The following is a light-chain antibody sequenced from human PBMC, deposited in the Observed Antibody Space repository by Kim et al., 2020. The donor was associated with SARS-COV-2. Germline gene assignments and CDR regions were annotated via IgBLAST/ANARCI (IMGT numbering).Light chain of an antibody. CDR2: EVT. Sequence: GQSVTLSCTGSSSDVGTDDHVSWYQHHPGKAPKLVIYEVTKRPSGVPDRFSASKAGNTASLTVSGLQAEDEADYYCSSYAGSKDLVFGTGTKVTVL. CDR3: SSYAGSKDLV. CDR1: SSDVGTDDH. V-gene: IGLV2-8*01. J-gene: IGLJ1*01.